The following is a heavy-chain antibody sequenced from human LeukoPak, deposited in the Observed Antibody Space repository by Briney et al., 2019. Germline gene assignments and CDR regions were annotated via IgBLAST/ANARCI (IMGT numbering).Heavy chain of an antibody. CDR2: INSDGSST. CDR3: ARVGGDYDSSGYYYTRIL. J-gene: IGHJ4*02. Sequence: PGGSLRLSCTVSGFTVSSNSMSWVRQAPGKGLVWVSRINSDGSSTSYADSVKGRFTISRDNAKNTLYLQMNSLRAEDTAVYYCARVGGDYDSSGYYYTRILWGQGTLVTVSS. D-gene: IGHD3-22*01. CDR1: GFTVSSNS. V-gene: IGHV3-74*01.